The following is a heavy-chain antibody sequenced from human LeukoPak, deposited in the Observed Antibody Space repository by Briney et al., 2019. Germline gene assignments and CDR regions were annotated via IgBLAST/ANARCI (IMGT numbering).Heavy chain of an antibody. Sequence: SETLSLTCTVSGGSISSSSYYWGWIRQPPGKGLEWIGSIYYSGSTYYNPSLKSRVTISVDTSKNQFSLKLNSVTAADTAVYYCARVTGAAAGIYYYYYYMDVWGKGTTVTVSS. CDR3: ARVTGAAAGIYYYYYYMDV. J-gene: IGHJ6*03. V-gene: IGHV4-39*07. CDR2: IYYSGST. D-gene: IGHD6-13*01. CDR1: GGSISSSSYY.